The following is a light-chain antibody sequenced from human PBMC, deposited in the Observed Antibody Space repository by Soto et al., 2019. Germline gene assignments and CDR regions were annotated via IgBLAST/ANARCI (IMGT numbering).Light chain of an antibody. CDR2: DAS. Sequence: GARVTITCRATQGISSALAWYQQKPGKAPKLLIFDASTLESGVPSRFSGSGSGTDFTLTISSLQTEDFATYYCQQFNNYPLTFGGGTKVDIK. J-gene: IGKJ4*01. CDR3: QQFNNYPLT. CDR1: QGISSA. V-gene: IGKV1D-13*01.